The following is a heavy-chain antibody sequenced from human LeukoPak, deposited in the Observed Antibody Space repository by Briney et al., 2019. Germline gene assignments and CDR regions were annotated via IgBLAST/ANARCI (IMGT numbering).Heavy chain of an antibody. CDR2: IYYSGST. J-gene: IGHJ4*02. D-gene: IGHD3-10*01. V-gene: IGHV4-39*07. CDR1: GGSINSRIYY. Sequence: SETLSLTCTVSGGSINSRIYYWGWIRQPPGKGLEWIGSIYYSGSTNYNPSLKSRVTISVDTSKNQFSLKLSSVTAADTAVYYCAREAMVRGDFDYWGQGTLVTVSS. CDR3: AREAMVRGDFDY.